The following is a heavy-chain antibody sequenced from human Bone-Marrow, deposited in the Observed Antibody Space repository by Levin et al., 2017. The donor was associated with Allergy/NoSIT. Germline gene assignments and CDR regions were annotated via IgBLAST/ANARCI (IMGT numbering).Heavy chain of an antibody. CDR2: TYYRSSWYN. J-gene: IGHJ4*02. CDR1: GDSVSSNSAA. D-gene: IGHD6-13*01. CDR3: AVEAAGTYYFDY. Sequence: PSETLSLTCAISGDSVSSNSAAWNWIRQSPSRGLEWLGRTYYRSSWYNDYAVSVRSRITINPDTSRNQFSLQLNWVTPDDTAVYYCAVEAAGTYYFDYWGQGTLVTVSS. V-gene: IGHV6-1*01.